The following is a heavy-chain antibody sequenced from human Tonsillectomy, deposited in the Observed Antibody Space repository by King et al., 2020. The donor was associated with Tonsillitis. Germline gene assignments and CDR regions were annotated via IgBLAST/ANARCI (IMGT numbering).Heavy chain of an antibody. J-gene: IGHJ5*02. CDR1: GGSISSGGYY. CDR2: IYYSGST. V-gene: IGHV4-31*03. D-gene: IGHD2/OR15-2a*01. Sequence: QLQESGPGLVKPSQTLSLTCTVSGGSISSGGYYWSWIRQHPGKGLEWIGYIYYSGSTYYNPSLKSRVTISVDTSKNQFSLKLSSVTAADTAVYYCAKDIALPSNNDWFDPWGQGTLVTVSS. CDR3: AKDIALPSNNDWFDP.